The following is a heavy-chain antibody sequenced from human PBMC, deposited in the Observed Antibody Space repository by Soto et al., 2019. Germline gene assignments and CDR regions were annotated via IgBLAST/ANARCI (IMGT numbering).Heavy chain of an antibody. D-gene: IGHD3-10*01. V-gene: IGHV4-30-4*01. Sequence: SETLSLTCTVSGGSISSGDYYWSWIRQPPGKGLEWIGYIYYSGSTYYNPSLKSRVTISVDTSKNQFSLKLSSVTAADTAVYYCAREMVSGYYGMDVWGQGTTVTVSS. CDR3: AREMVSGYYGMDV. CDR2: IYYSGST. J-gene: IGHJ6*02. CDR1: GGSISSGDYY.